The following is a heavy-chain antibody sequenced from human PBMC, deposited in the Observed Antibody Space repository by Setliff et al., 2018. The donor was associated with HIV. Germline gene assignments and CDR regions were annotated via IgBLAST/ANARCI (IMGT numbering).Heavy chain of an antibody. Sequence: SETLSLTCTVSGGSITRYYWSWIRQSPGKGLEWIGSIYFTGSSDNNPSLKSRVTLSVDTSKHQFSLKLSSVTAADTAVYYCAREEVRSSFPYCGMDVWGQGTTVTVSS. J-gene: IGHJ6*02. CDR2: IYFTGSS. CDR1: GGSITRYY. D-gene: IGHD3-3*01. CDR3: AREEVRSSFPYCGMDV. V-gene: IGHV4-59*01.